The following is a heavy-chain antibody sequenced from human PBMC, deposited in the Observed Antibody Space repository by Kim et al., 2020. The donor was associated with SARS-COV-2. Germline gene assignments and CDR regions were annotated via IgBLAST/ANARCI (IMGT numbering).Heavy chain of an antibody. J-gene: IGHJ4*01. D-gene: IGHD3-10*01. CDR1: GGSISSYY. CDR3: ARHYYGSGSYQRYFDY. Sequence: SETLSLTCTVSGGSISSYYWSWIRQPPGKGLEWIGYIYYSGSTNYNPSLKSRVTISVDTYKNQFSLNLSSVTAADTAVYYCARHYYGSGSYQRYFDYWG. CDR2: IYYSGST. V-gene: IGHV4-59*08.